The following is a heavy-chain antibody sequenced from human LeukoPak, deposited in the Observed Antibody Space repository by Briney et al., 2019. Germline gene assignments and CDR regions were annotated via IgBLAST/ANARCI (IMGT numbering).Heavy chain of an antibody. CDR1: GFTFSSSW. CDR2: IKEDGSET. D-gene: IGHD1-7*01. CDR3: ARYRTNPND. Sequence: PGGSLRLSCAASGFTFSSSWMSWVRQAPGKGLEWVASIKEDGSETYYADSVKGRFTISRDNAKNSLSLQMTSVRAEDTAVYYCARYRTNPNDWGQGSLVTVSS. V-gene: IGHV3-7*01. J-gene: IGHJ4*02.